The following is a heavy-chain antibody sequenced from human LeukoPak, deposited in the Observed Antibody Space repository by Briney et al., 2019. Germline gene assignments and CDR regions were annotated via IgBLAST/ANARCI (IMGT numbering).Heavy chain of an antibody. CDR1: GDFFSGYY. CDR2: INHSGSA. V-gene: IGHV4-34*01. J-gene: IGHJ5*02. D-gene: IGHD2-21*02. Sequence: SETLSLTCAVYGDFFSGYYWSWIRQPPGKGLEWIGEINHSGSANYNPSLKSRPTISINTSKNQFSPKLSSVTAADTAVYYCARGLAYCGGDCFNWFDPWGQGTLVTVSS. CDR3: ARGLAYCGGDCFNWFDP.